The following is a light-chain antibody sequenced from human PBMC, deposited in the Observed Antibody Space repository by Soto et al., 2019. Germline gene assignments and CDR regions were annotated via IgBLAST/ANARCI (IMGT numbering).Light chain of an antibody. Sequence: DLQMTQSPSTLYASVGDRVTITCRASQSVSGWLAWYQQKPGKAPKLLIYAASTLQSGVPSRFSGSGSGTEFTLTISSLQPEDFATYYCQQLNSYPPLFTFGPGTKVDIK. CDR2: AAS. CDR3: QQLNSYPPLFT. J-gene: IGKJ3*01. CDR1: QSVSGW. V-gene: IGKV1-5*01.